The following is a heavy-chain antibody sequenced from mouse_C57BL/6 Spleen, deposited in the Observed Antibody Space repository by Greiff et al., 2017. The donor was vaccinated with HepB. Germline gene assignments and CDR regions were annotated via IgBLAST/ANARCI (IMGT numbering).Heavy chain of an antibody. Sequence: EVQVVESGGGLVQPGGSLSLSCAASGFTFTDYYMSWVRQPPGKALEWLGFIRTKANGYTTEYSASVKGRFTISRDNSKSILYLQMNALRAEDSATYYCARSYGSSDYFDYWGQGTTLTVSS. V-gene: IGHV7-3*01. CDR2: IRTKANGYTT. D-gene: IGHD1-1*01. CDR1: GFTFTDYY. J-gene: IGHJ2*01. CDR3: ARSYGSSDYFDY.